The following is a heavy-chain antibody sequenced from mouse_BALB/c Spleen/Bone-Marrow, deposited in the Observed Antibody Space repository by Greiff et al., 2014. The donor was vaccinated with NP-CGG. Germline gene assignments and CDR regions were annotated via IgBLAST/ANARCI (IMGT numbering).Heavy chain of an antibody. V-gene: IGHV14-3*02. D-gene: IGHD2-4*01. J-gene: IGHJ2*01. CDR3: ARYDYGYYFDY. Sequence: EVQLQQSGAELVKPGASVKLSCTASGFNIKDTYMHWVKQRPEQGLEWIGRIDPANGNTKYDPKFQGKATITADTSSNTAYLQLSSLTSENTAVYYCARYDYGYYFDYWGQGTTLTVSS. CDR2: IDPANGNT. CDR1: GFNIKDTY.